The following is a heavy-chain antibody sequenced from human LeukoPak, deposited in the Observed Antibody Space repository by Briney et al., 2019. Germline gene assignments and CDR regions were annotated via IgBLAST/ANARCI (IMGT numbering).Heavy chain of an antibody. J-gene: IGHJ4*02. V-gene: IGHV3-23*01. CDR1: GFTFSSYT. D-gene: IGHD3-22*01. CDR3: AKDQEVVVITSDPPPFDY. Sequence: GSLRLSCTASGFTFSSYTMSWVRQAPGKGLRWVSTITTGGPNTYYADSVKGRFTVSRDDSKNTLYLQMNSLRAEDTAVYYCAKDQEVVVITSDPPPFDYWGQGTLVTVSS. CDR2: ITTGGPNT.